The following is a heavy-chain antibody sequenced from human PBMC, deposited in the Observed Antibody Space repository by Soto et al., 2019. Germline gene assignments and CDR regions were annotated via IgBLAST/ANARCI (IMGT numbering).Heavy chain of an antibody. CDR2: ISSRATGI. V-gene: IGHV3-48*03. CDR1: GFTFRSYE. CDR3: ARPRAFDGYEGGYFFDL. Sequence: EVKLVESEGGLVQPGGSLRISCAASGFTFRSYEMNWVRQAPGKGLEWVSYISSRATGIFYADSVKGRFTISRDDANNSLYLQMNSLRGEDTAIYYCARPRAFDGYEGGYFFDLWGQGTVVTVSS. J-gene: IGHJ4*02. D-gene: IGHD5-12*01.